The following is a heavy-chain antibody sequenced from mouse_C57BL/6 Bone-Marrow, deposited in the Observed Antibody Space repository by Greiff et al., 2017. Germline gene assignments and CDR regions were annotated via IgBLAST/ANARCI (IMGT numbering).Heavy chain of an antibody. Sequence: QVQLKQSGAELVKPGASVKMSCKASGYTFTSYWITWVKQRPGQGLEWIGDIYPGSGSTNYNEKFKSKATLTVDTSSSTAYMQLSSLTSEDSAVYYCARYYYGSSPLDYWGQGTTLTVSS. V-gene: IGHV1-55*01. J-gene: IGHJ2*01. D-gene: IGHD1-1*01. CDR1: GYTFTSYW. CDR2: IYPGSGST. CDR3: ARYYYGSSPLDY.